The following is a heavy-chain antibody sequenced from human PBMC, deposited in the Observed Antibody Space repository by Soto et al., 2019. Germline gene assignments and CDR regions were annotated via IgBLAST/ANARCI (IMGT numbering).Heavy chain of an antibody. CDR1: GGSISSGGYY. V-gene: IGHV4-31*03. J-gene: IGHJ6*03. CDR3: ARHLPDYTKYYYYYMDV. Sequence: SETLSLTCTVSGGSISSGGYYWSWIRQHPGKGLEWIGYIYYSGSTYYNPSLKSRVTISVDTSKNQFSLKLSSVTAADTAVYYCARHLPDYTKYYYYYMDVWGKGTTVTVSS. D-gene: IGHD4-4*01. CDR2: IYYSGST.